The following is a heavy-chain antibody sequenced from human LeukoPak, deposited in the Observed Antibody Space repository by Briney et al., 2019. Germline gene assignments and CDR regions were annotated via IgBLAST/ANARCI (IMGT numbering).Heavy chain of an antibody. CDR2: ISYDGSNK. J-gene: IGHJ3*02. Sequence: GGSLRLSCAASGFTFSSYGMHWVRQAPGKGLERVAVISYDGSNKYYADSVKGRFTISRDNSKNTLYLQMNSLRAEDTAVYYCAKDTVGAFDIWGQGTMVTVSS. CDR3: AKDTVGAFDI. V-gene: IGHV3-30*18. CDR1: GFTFSSYG. D-gene: IGHD4-23*01.